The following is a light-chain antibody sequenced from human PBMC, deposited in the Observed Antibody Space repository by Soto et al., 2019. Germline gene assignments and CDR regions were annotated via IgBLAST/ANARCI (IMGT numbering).Light chain of an antibody. CDR3: SSYTSNSIV. Sequence: QSVLTQPPSASGTPGQRVTISCSGSSSDVGGYNYVSWYQQHPGKAPKLMIYEVSFRPSGISNRFSGSKSGNTASLTISGLQAEDEADYYCSSYTSNSIVFGTGTKVTVL. CDR2: EVS. V-gene: IGLV2-14*01. J-gene: IGLJ1*01. CDR1: SSDVGGYNY.